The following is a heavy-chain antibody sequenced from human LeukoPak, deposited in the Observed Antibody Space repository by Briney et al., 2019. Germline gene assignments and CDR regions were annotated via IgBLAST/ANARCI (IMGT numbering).Heavy chain of an antibody. V-gene: IGHV3-33*06. J-gene: IGHJ6*02. D-gene: IGHD1-26*01. Sequence: GRSLRLSCAASGFTFSSYGMHWVRQAPGKGLEWVAVIWYDGSNKYYADSVKGRFTISRDNSKNTLYLQMNSLRAEDTAVYYCAKDRSWEIPSGMDVWGQGTTVTVSS. CDR1: GFTFSSYG. CDR3: AKDRSWEIPSGMDV. CDR2: IWYDGSNK.